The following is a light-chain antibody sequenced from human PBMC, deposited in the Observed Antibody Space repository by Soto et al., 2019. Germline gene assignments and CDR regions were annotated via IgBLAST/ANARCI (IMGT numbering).Light chain of an antibody. CDR3: TSSSSTVVI. J-gene: IGLJ2*01. Sequence: QSALTQPASVSGSLGQSITIPCTGTSSDIGVYNYVAWYQHHPGKAPKLMLYEVSVRPSGVSTRFSGSKSGNTASLTISGLQAEDEAEYYCTSSSSTVVIFGGGTKLTVL. V-gene: IGLV2-14*01. CDR2: EVS. CDR1: SSDIGVYNY.